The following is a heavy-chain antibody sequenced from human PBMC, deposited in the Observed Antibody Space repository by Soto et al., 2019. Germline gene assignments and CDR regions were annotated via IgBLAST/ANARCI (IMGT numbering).Heavy chain of an antibody. CDR1: GFTVSTNY. Sequence: EVQLVESGGGLVQPGGSLRLSCVVSGFTVSTNYMTWVRQPAGRGLPWGSVIYCGGGSYYADSVKSRFPISRDNSKNTLYLQMNSLRAEDTAVYYCARGHSGSYYYDYWGQGTLVTVSS. CDR3: ARGHSGSYYYDY. J-gene: IGHJ4*02. V-gene: IGHV3-66*01. D-gene: IGHD1-26*01. CDR2: IYCGGGS.